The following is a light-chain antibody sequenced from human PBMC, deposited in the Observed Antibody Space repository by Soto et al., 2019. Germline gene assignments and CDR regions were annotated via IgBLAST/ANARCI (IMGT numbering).Light chain of an antibody. V-gene: IGKV1-39*01. J-gene: IGKJ3*01. CDR2: AAS. CDR3: QQSYSTPRFT. Sequence: DIQMTQSPSSLSASVGDRVTITCRASQSISSYLNWYQQKPGKAPKLLIYAASSRQSGVPSRFSGSGSGTDFNLTISSLQPEDFAIYYCQQSYSTPRFTFGPGTKVDIK. CDR1: QSISSY.